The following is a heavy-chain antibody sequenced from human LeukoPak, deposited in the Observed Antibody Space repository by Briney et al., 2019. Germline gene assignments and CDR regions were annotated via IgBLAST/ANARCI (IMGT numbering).Heavy chain of an antibody. J-gene: IGHJ4*02. CDR3: ARDHYATRYYFDY. CDR2: INPNSGGT. Sequence: EASVKVSCKASGYTFTGYYMHWVRQAPGQGLEWMGWINPNSGGTNYAQKFQGRVTMTSDTSISTAYMELSRLSSDDTAVFYCARDHYATRYYFDYWGQGTLVTVSS. D-gene: IGHD2-8*01. CDR1: GYTFTGYY. V-gene: IGHV1-2*02.